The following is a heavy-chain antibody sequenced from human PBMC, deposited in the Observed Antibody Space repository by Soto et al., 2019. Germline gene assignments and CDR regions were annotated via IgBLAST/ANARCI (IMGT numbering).Heavy chain of an antibody. CDR1: GGTFSSYA. D-gene: IGHD6-13*01. J-gene: IGHJ6*02. CDR2: IIPIFGTA. Sequence: QVQLVQSGAEVKKPGSSVKVSCKASGGTFSSYAISWVRQAPGQGLEWMGGIIPIFGTANYAQKFQGRVTITADKSTSTAYMELSRLRSDDTAVYYCAREPAGEQLVYYYYGMDVWGQGTTVTVSS. V-gene: IGHV1-69*06. CDR3: AREPAGEQLVYYYYGMDV.